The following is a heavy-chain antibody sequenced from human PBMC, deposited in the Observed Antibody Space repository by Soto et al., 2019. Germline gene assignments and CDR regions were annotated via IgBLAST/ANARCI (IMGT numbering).Heavy chain of an antibody. CDR3: DRAQFYSGSGNYYNIMFDP. Sequence: SETLSLTCAVSGAAFSAAGYSWSWIRPPPGWSLEWIGYIYHSVTTLYNPSLTTRLTISLDRSNNRFSLTLNYMTAVDTAVYYCDRAQFYSGSGNYYNIMFDPWRQGTPVTVSS. D-gene: IGHD3-10*01. CDR1: GAAFSAAGYS. J-gene: IGHJ5*02. V-gene: IGHV4-30-2*01. CDR2: IYHSVTT.